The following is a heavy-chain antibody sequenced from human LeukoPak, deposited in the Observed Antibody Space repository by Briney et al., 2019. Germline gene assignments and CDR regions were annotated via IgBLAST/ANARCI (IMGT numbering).Heavy chain of an antibody. CDR1: GVSISTYY. CDR2: IYNSGST. V-gene: IGHV4-59*12. CDR3: ARGVKGSGYEYYFDY. Sequence: KPSETLSLTCTVSGVSISTYYWSWIRQPPGKGLEWIGHIYNSGSTNYNPSLKSRVTISVDTSKNQFSLKLSSVTAADTAVYYCARGVKGSGYEYYFDYWGQGTLVTVSS. J-gene: IGHJ4*02. D-gene: IGHD5-12*01.